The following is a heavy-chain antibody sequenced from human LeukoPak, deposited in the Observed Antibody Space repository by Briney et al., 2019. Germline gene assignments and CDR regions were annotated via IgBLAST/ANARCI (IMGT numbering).Heavy chain of an antibody. D-gene: IGHD2-15*01. CDR1: GFTFSSCG. CDR2: ISYGRSNK. CDR3: AKDRRYCSGGSCLFYYYGMDV. Sequence: GRSLRLSCAASGFTFSSCGMHWVRQAPGKGLECVAVISYGRSNKYYADSVKGRFTISRDNSKNTLYLQMNSLRAEDTAVYYCAKDRRYCSGGSCLFYYYGMDVWGQGTTVTVSS. V-gene: IGHV3-30*18. J-gene: IGHJ6*02.